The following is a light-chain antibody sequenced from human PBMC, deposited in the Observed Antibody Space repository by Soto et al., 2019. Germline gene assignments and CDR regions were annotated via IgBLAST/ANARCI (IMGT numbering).Light chain of an antibody. V-gene: IGLV2-8*01. CDR3: NSYGGRNNYV. Sequence: QSVLTQPPSASGSPGQSVTISCTGTSSDVGNYDYVSWYEQHPGKAPKLIIYEVSYRPSGVPDRFSGSKSGHTASLTVSGLQAEDEADYYCNSYGGRNNYVFGTGTKVTVL. J-gene: IGLJ1*01. CDR2: EVS. CDR1: SSDVGNYDY.